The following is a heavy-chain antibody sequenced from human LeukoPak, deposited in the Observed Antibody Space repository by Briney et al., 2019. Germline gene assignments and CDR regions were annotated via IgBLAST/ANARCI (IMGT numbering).Heavy chain of an antibody. Sequence: GRSLRLSCAASGFTFDDYAMHWVRQAPGKGLEWVSGISWNSGSIDYADYVKGRFTISRDNDKNSLYMQMNSLRAEEMALYYCAKDIKTSSAGPFDYWGQGTLVTVSS. CDR3: AKDIKTSSAGPFDY. V-gene: IGHV3-9*03. CDR1: GFTFDDYA. D-gene: IGHD2-2*01. CDR2: ISWNSGSI. J-gene: IGHJ4*02.